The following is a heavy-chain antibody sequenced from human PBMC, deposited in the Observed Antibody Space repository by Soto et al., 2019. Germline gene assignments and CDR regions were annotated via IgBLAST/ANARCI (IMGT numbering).Heavy chain of an antibody. CDR1: VGTISSSSYY. D-gene: IGHD1-7*01. Sequence: PSETLSLTCTVSVGTISSSSYYWGWIRQPPGKGLEWIGSIYYSGSTYYNPSLKSRVTISVDTSKNQFSLKLSSVTAADTAVYYCARPHGYNWNYFVGLDDLDVWGKGTTVTVSS. V-gene: IGHV4-39*01. CDR3: ARPHGYNWNYFVGLDDLDV. J-gene: IGHJ6*04. CDR2: IYYSGST.